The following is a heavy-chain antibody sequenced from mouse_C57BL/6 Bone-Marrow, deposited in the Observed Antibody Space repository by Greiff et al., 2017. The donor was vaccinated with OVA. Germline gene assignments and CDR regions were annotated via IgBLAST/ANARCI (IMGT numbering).Heavy chain of an antibody. V-gene: IGHV1-54*01. CDR2: INPGSGGT. CDR1: GYAFTNYL. D-gene: IGHD2-3*01. CDR3: ARERGWDAMDY. J-gene: IGHJ4*01. Sequence: QVQLKQSGAELVRPGTSVKVSCKASGYAFTNYLIEWVKQRPGQGLEWIGVINPGSGGTNYNEKFKGKATLTADKSSSTAYMQLSSLTSEDSAVYFCARERGWDAMDYWGQGTSVTVSS.